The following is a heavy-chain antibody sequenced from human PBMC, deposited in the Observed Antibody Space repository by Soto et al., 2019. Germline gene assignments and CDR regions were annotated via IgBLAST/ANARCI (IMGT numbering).Heavy chain of an antibody. J-gene: IGHJ4*02. D-gene: IGHD5-18*01. Sequence: GGSLRLSCVASGFTFSDYYMSWIRQAPGKGLEWVSYISSSSSYTYYADSVKGRFTISRDNAKNSLFLQMNSLRDEDTAVYYCARDRPLGVHTYVCDYWGQGTLVTVSS. V-gene: IGHV3-11*06. CDR3: ARDRPLGVHTYVCDY. CDR2: ISSSSSYT. CDR1: GFTFSDYY.